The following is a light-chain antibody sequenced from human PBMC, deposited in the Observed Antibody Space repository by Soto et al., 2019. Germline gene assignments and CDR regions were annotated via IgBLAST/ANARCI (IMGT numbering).Light chain of an antibody. CDR2: EGT. J-gene: IGLJ3*02. CDR3: CSYAGSRTFV. Sequence: QSALTQPASVSGSPGQSITVSCTGTSSDVGAYNLVSWYQQHPRKAPRLIIYEGTKRPSGISHRFSGSKSDNTASLTISGLRAEDEAHYHCCSYAGSRTFVFGGGTQLTVL. CDR1: SSDVGAYNL. V-gene: IGLV2-23*01.